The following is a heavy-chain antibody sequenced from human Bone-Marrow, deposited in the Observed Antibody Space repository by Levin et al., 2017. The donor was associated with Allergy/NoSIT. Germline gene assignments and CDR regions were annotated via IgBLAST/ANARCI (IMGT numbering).Heavy chain of an antibody. V-gene: IGHV4-59*01. CDR1: GGSISDYY. CDR3: ARWAYTGAYYYYMDV. J-gene: IGHJ6*03. D-gene: IGHD2-8*02. Sequence: PSETLSLTCSVSGGSISDYYWNWIRQPPGKGLEWIGYVYSSGSASYDPSLKSRVTISVDTSRNLFSLKLKSMTAADTAVYYCARWAYTGAYYYYMDVWGEGTTVTVSS. CDR2: VYSSGSA.